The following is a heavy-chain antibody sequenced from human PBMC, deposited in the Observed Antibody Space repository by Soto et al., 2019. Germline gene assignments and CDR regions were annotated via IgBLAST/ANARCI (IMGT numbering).Heavy chain of an antibody. CDR3: AKTSVAGPSFDY. J-gene: IGHJ4*02. D-gene: IGHD6-19*01. V-gene: IGHV3-23*01. Sequence: GGSLRLSCAASGFTFSSYAMSWVRQAPGKGLEWVSAISGSGSSTYYADSVRGRFTISRDNSKNTLYLQMNSLRAEDTAVYYCAKTSVAGPSFDYWGQGTLVTVSS. CDR1: GFTFSSYA. CDR2: ISGSGSST.